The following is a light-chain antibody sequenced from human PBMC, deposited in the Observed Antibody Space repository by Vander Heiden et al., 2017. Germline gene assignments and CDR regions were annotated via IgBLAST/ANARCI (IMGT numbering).Light chain of an antibody. CDR1: STHIVAGYG. CDR3: QSYDSSLSGWV. V-gene: IGLV1-40*01. J-gene: IGLJ3*02. CDR2: ANS. Sequence: QSVLTQPPSVSGAPVQRVTISSTGSSTHIVAGYGVHWYQQLPGTAPKLLIYANSNRPSGVPDRFSGSKSGTSASLAITGLQAEDEADYYCQSYDSSLSGWVFGGGTKLTVL.